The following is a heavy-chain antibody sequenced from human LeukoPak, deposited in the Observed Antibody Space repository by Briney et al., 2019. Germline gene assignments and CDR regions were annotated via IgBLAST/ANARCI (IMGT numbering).Heavy chain of an antibody. J-gene: IGHJ4*02. CDR1: GFTFSNYD. V-gene: IGHV3-23*01. Sequence: GGSLRLSCAASGFTFSNYDMTWVRQAPGKGLEWVAAMSSRGDRTHYAASVKGRFTISRDNSKNTLYLQMNSLRAEDTAVYYCAKDPAHHRWGQGTLVTVSS. CDR2: MSSRGDRT. CDR3: AKDPAHHR.